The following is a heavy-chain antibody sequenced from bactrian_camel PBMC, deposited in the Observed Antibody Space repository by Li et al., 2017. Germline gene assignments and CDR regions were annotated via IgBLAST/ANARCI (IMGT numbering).Heavy chain of an antibody. J-gene: IGHJ6*01. Sequence: QLVESGGGSVQAGGSLRLSCTGYIVGYCMAWFRQAPGKEREIVAATYAALNRTYVADSLKGRFIVSQAVNGTLYLQMNSLQPEDTGMYYCAAECLSRPTGVGIRGDQFAYWGQGTQVTVS. V-gene: IGHV3-3*01. D-gene: IGHD8*01. CDR1: GYIVGYC. CDR2: TYAALNRT. CDR3: AAECLSRPTGVGIRGDQFAY.